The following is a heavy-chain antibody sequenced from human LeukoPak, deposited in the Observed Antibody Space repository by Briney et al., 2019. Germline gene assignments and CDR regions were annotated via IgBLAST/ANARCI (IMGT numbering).Heavy chain of an antibody. J-gene: IGHJ4*02. D-gene: IGHD5-18*01. CDR2: IYTSGST. Sequence: PSETLSLTCTVSGDSISSGDYYWSWIRQPAGKGLEWIGRIYTSGSTNYNPSLKSRVTISVDTSKNQFSLKLSSVTAADTAVYYCATLGYSYGTDYWGQGTLVTVSS. CDR3: ATLGYSYGTDY. V-gene: IGHV4-61*02. CDR1: GDSISSGDYY.